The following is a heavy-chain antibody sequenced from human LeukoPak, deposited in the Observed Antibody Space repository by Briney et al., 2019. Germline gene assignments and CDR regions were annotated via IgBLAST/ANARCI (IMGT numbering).Heavy chain of an antibody. J-gene: IGHJ4*02. CDR1: SGSFSGYY. V-gene: IGHV4-34*01. Sequence: SETLSLTCAVYSGSFSGYYWSWIRQPPGKGLEWIGEINHSGSTNYNPSLKSRVTISVDTSKNQFSLKLSSVTAADTAVYYCARIRYYYDSSGYPYEDWGQGTLVTVSS. CDR3: ARIRYYYDSSGYPYED. D-gene: IGHD3-22*01. CDR2: INHSGST.